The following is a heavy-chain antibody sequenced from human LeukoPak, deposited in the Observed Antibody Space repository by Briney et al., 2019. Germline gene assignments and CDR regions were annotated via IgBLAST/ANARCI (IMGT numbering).Heavy chain of an antibody. D-gene: IGHD3-22*01. J-gene: IGHJ4*02. Sequence: GGSLRLSCAASGFTFSSYAMSWVRQAPGKGLEWVSGISGSGRTTYYADSVKGRFTISRDNSKSTLYLQMNSLRAEDTAVYYCAKADDSSGYYYAGLDYWGQGTLVTVSS. CDR1: GFTFSSYA. CDR2: ISGSGRTT. V-gene: IGHV3-23*01. CDR3: AKADDSSGYYYAGLDY.